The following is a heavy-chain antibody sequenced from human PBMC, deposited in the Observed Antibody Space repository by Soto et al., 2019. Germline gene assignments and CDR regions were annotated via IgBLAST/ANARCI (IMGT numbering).Heavy chain of an antibody. CDR2: IYPRDSDT. J-gene: IGHJ1*01. CDR3: ARLQGYYDTSGYSVADD. CDR1: GYSFTSNW. V-gene: IGHV5-51*01. Sequence: GESLKISCKGSGYSFTSNWIGWVRQTPGKGLEWMVIIYPRDSDTRYSPSFQGQVTMSVDRSITTAYLQWTSLKASDTAMYYCARLQGYYDTSGYSVADDWGKGTLVTV. D-gene: IGHD3-22*01.